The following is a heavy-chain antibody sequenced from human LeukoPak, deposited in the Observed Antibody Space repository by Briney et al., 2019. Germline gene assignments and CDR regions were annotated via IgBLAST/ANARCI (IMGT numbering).Heavy chain of an antibody. J-gene: IGHJ1*01. Sequence: GGSLRLSCAASGFAFSSYDMSWVRQAPGKGLEWVSSLTTDGGSTYYADSVKGRFTISRDNSKNTLYLQMNSLRAEDTAVYYCAKAPTVAPEYLQHWGQGTLVTVSS. D-gene: IGHD4-17*01. CDR2: LTTDGGST. CDR3: AKAPTVAPEYLQH. V-gene: IGHV3-23*01. CDR1: GFAFSSYD.